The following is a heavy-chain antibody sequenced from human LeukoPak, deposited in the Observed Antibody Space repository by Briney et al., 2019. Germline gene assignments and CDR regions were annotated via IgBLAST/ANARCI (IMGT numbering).Heavy chain of an antibody. Sequence: PSETLSLTCTVSGYSISSGYYWGWIRQPPGTGLEWIGNIYHSGNTYYNPSLKSRLTISVDTSKNQFSLKLTSVTAADTAVYYCARHSSSWHNYYYYMDVWGKGTTVTISS. CDR3: ARHSSSWHNYYYYMDV. CDR2: IYHSGNT. D-gene: IGHD6-13*01. J-gene: IGHJ6*03. CDR1: GYSISSGYY. V-gene: IGHV4-38-2*02.